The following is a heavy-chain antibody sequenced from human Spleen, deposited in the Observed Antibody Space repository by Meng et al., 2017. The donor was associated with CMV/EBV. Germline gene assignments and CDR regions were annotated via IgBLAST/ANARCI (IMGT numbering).Heavy chain of an antibody. D-gene: IGHD2-2*01. CDR1: GYSISSGYY. J-gene: IGHJ5*02. V-gene: IGHV4-38-2*02. CDR2: IYHSGST. Sequence: GSLRLSCTVSGYSISSGYYWGWIRQPPGKGLVWIGSIYHSGSTYYNPSLKSRVTISVDTSKNQFSLKLSSVTAADTAVYYCARLRGYCSSTSCYPNWFDPWGQGTLVTVSS. CDR3: ARLRGYCSSTSCYPNWFDP.